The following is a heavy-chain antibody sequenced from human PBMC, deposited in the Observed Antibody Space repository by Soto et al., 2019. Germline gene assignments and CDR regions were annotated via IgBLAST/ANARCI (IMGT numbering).Heavy chain of an antibody. CDR1: GYSFINYD. V-gene: IGHV1-8*02. J-gene: IGHJ5*02. CDR2: MNPGSGKT. CDR3: ARMASSGTLNWFDP. Sequence: SSGKVCCKAFGYSFINYDISWVRQATGQGLEWMGWMNPGSGKTGYANKFQGRVTMTRDASTSTAHLELSSLTSEDTAVYYCARMASSGTLNWFDPWGQGTLVTVSS.